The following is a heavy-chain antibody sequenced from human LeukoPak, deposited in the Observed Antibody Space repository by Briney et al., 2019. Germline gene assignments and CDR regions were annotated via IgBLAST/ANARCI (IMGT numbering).Heavy chain of an antibody. CDR1: GFTFSSYA. CDR3: AKSLGSVVVTANDY. V-gene: IGHV3-23*01. Sequence: GGSLRLSCAASGFTFSSYAMSWVRQAPGKGLEWVSAISGSGGSTYYADSVKGRFTISRDNSKNTLYLQTNSLRAGDTAVYYCAKSLGSVVVTANDYWGQGTLVTVSS. D-gene: IGHD2-21*02. J-gene: IGHJ4*02. CDR2: ISGSGGST.